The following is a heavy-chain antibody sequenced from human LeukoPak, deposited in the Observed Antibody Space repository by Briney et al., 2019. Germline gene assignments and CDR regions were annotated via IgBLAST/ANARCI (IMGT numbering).Heavy chain of an antibody. Sequence: SETLSLTCTVSGGSISSGDYYWSWIRQPPGKGLEWIGYIYYSGSTNYNPSLKSRVTISVDTSKNQFSLKLSSVTAADTAVYYCARRPPGDIYGDYVYAFDIWGQGAMVTVSS. CDR3: ARRPPGDIYGDYVYAFDI. CDR1: GGSISSGDYY. J-gene: IGHJ3*02. D-gene: IGHD4-17*01. CDR2: IYYSGST. V-gene: IGHV4-61*08.